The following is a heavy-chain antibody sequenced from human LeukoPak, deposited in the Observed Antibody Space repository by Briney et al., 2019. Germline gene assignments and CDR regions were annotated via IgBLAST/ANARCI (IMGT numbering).Heavy chain of an antibody. J-gene: IGHJ4*02. CDR1: GFSLSTSEVG. D-gene: IGHD3-10*02. V-gene: IGHV2-5*02. CDR2: FYRDDDK. Sequence: ESGPTLVNPTQTLTLTCTFSGFSLSTSEVGVAWIRQPPGKALEWLAVFYRDDDKRYSPSLRSRLTITKDTSKNQVVLTITNMDPVDTATYYCAHIVDYVAHYSGQGTLVTVSS. CDR3: AHIVDYVAHY.